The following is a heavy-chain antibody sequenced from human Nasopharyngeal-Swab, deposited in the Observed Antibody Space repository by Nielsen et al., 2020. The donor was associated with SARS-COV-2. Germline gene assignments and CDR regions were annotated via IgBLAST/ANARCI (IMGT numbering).Heavy chain of an antibody. CDR1: GFSFSTFW. Sequence: GESLKISCAASGFSFSTFWMHWVRQVPGEGLVWVSRINTDGRRTNYAESVKGRFTISRDNVKNMLYLQMNNLGPEDTAVYYCARDLGGFGGYWGQGTLATVSS. J-gene: IGHJ4*02. CDR2: INTDGRRT. CDR3: ARDLGGFGGY. V-gene: IGHV3-74*01. D-gene: IGHD4-23*01.